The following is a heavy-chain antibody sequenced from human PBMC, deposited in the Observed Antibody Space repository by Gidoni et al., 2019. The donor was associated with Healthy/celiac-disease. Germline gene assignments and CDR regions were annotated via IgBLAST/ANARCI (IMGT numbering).Heavy chain of an antibody. CDR2: IYYSGST. V-gene: IGHV4-59*01. CDR3: ARVHYGSGSYI. CDR1: GGSISSYY. D-gene: IGHD3-10*01. J-gene: IGHJ4*02. Sequence: QVQLQESGPGLVKPSETLSLTCPVSGGSISSYYWSWLRQPPGKGLEWIGYIYYSGSTNYNPSLKSRVTISVDTSKNQFSLKLSSVTAADTAVYYCARVHYGSGSYIWGQGTLVTVSS.